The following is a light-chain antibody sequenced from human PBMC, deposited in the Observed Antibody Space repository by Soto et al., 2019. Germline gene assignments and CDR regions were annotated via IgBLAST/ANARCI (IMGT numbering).Light chain of an antibody. CDR3: QQCDDLPLT. CDR2: DAS. V-gene: IGKV1-33*01. Sequence: DIQMTQSPSSLSASVGDRVTITCQATQDISNYLNWYQQKPGKAPKLLIYDASNLQTGVPSRFSAYRSETDFTFTISSLQPEDIATYFCQQCDDLPLTFGGGTKVDIK. J-gene: IGKJ4*01. CDR1: QDISNY.